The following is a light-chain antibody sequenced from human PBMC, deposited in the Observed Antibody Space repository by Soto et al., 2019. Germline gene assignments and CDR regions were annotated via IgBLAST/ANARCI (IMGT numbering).Light chain of an antibody. J-gene: IGKJ5*01. CDR1: QSVSSTY. V-gene: IGKV3-20*01. CDR3: QQFGSSVT. Sequence: EIVLTPSPGPLSLSPGERATLSCRASQSVSSTYLAWYQQKPGQAPRLLIYRTSTRATGIPDRFSGSGSGTDFTLTISRLEPEDFAVYYCQQFGSSVTFGQGTRLEI. CDR2: RTS.